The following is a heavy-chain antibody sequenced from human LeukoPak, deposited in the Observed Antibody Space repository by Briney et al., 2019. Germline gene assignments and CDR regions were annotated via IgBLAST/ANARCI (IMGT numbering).Heavy chain of an antibody. Sequence: SETLSLTCTVSGGSISRSSYYWGWIRQPPGKGLEWIGSIYYSGSTYYNPSLKSRVTISLDTSKNQFSLKLSSVTAADTAVYYCARNGDFDYWGQGTLVTVSS. V-gene: IGHV4-39*07. CDR1: GGSISRSSYY. CDR2: IYYSGST. J-gene: IGHJ4*02. CDR3: ARNGDFDY. D-gene: IGHD4-17*01.